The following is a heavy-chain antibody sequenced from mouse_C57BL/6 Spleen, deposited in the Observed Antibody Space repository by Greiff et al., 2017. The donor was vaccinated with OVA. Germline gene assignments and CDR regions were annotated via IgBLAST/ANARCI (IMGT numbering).Heavy chain of an antibody. J-gene: IGHJ3*01. CDR2: IYPGSGST. D-gene: IGHD2-3*01. V-gene: IGHV1-55*01. Sequence: QVQLKQPGAELVKPGASVKMSCKASGYTFTSYWITWVKQRPGQGLEWIGDIYPGSGSTNYNEKFKSKATLTVDTSSSTAYMQLSSLTSEDSAVYYCARIGYDGYYGAYWGQGTLVTVSA. CDR1: GYTFTSYW. CDR3: ARIGYDGYYGAY.